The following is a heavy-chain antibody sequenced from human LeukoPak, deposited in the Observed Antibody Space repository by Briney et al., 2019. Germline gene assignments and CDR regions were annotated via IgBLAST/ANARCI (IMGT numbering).Heavy chain of an antibody. D-gene: IGHD3-22*01. CDR3: ARPNITSYYDSRGYDAFDV. CDR2: IYRDDSDT. Sequence: GESLKISCKGSGYRFNAYWIAWVRQMPGKGLEWMGIIYRDDSDTRYCPSFQGQVTISADKSVRTAYLQWSSLKASDTAMYYCARPNITSYYDSRGYDAFDVWGQGTMVTVSS. CDR1: GYRFNAYW. V-gene: IGHV5-51*01. J-gene: IGHJ3*01.